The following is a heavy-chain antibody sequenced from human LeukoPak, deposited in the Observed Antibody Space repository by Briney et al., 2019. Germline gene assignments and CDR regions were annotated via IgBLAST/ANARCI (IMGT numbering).Heavy chain of an antibody. D-gene: IGHD1-26*01. CDR2: ISGSGGST. V-gene: IGHV3-23*01. CDR1: GFTFSSYS. Sequence: GGSLRLSCAASGFTFSSYSMNWVRQAPGKGLEWVSAISGSGGSTYYADSVKGRFTISRDNSKNTLYLQMNSLRAEDTAVYYCAKDTWELVPLRTWGKGTTVTVSS. CDR3: AKDTWELVPLRT. J-gene: IGHJ6*04.